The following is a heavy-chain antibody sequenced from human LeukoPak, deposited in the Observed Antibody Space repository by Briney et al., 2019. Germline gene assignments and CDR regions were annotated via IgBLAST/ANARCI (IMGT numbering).Heavy chain of an antibody. Sequence: SETLSLTCAVSNYSITSGYFWGWIRQPPGKGLEWIASIYHSGTTYYNPSLRNRVTLFVDTSKNQFSLKLTSLTAADTAVYYCARDGVFQDSDGYSFDYWGQGTLVTVSS. V-gene: IGHV4-38-2*02. D-gene: IGHD3-22*01. CDR1: NYSITSGYF. J-gene: IGHJ4*02. CDR3: ARDGVFQDSDGYSFDY. CDR2: IYHSGTT.